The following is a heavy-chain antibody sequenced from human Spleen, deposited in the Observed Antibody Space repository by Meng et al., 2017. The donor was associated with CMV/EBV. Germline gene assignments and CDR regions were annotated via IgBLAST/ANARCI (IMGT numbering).Heavy chain of an antibody. CDR1: GFTFDSHG. V-gene: IGHV1-18*01. Sequence: ASVKVSCKASGFTFDSHGFTWVRQAPGQGLQWMGWISAYNGHTKYAQKVQGRVTMTTDTSTSTVYMDLRGLRSDDTAVYYSARGRGPYYYGMDVWGQGTTVTVSS. CDR3: ARGRGPYYYGMDV. J-gene: IGHJ6*02. CDR2: ISAYNGHT.